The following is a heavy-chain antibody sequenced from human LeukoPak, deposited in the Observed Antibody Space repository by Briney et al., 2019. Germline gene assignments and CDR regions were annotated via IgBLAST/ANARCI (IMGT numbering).Heavy chain of an antibody. CDR1: GYSFTGYY. CDR3: ARDVGEYCSSVSCYASDY. D-gene: IGHD2-2*01. Sequence: ASVKVSCKASGYSFTGYYMHWVRQAPGQGLEWMGWINPYSGDTDYAQKFQGRVTMTRDTSISTAYMELSRLRSDDTAVYYCARDVGEYCSSVSCYASDYWGQGTLVTVSS. V-gene: IGHV1-2*02. J-gene: IGHJ4*02. CDR2: INPYSGDT.